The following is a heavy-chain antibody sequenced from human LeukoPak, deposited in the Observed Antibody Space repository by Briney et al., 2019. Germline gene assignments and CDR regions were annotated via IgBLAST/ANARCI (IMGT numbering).Heavy chain of an antibody. CDR1: GFTFDDYA. D-gene: IGHD3-10*01. Sequence: PGRSLRLSCAASGFTFDDYAMHWVRQAPGTGLEWVSGISWNSGSIGYADSVKGRFTISRDNSKSTLYLQMNSLRAEDTAVYYCAKDSLVRGVNNWFDPWGQGTLVTVSS. CDR2: ISWNSGSI. CDR3: AKDSLVRGVNNWFDP. J-gene: IGHJ5*02. V-gene: IGHV3-9*01.